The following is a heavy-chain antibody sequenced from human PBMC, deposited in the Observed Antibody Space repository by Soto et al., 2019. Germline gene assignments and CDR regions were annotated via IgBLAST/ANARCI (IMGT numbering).Heavy chain of an antibody. CDR2: IYSGGTT. V-gene: IGHV3-53*01. Sequence: EVQLVDSGGGLIQPGGSLRLSCAASGFSVSSSHMIWVRKAPGKGLEWVSVIYSGGTTYYAVSVKGRFTISRDKSKNTVYLQMDSLRTEDTDVYHCAKLGPYGSESYSFRDTWIDPWGQGTLVTVSS. D-gene: IGHD3-10*01. CDR1: GFSVSSSH. CDR3: AKLGPYGSESYSFRDTWIDP. J-gene: IGHJ5*02.